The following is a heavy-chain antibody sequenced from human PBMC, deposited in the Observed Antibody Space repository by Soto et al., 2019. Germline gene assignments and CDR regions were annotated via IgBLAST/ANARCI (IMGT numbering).Heavy chain of an antibody. CDR3: AHFSLRESYFDY. CDR2: IYWDDDR. V-gene: IGHV2-5*02. CDR1: GFSLSTSGVG. Sequence: QITLKESGPTLVKPTQTLTLTCTFSGFSLSTSGVGVGWIRQPPGKALECLALIYWDDDRPNNPSLNNRLTITKDPSKNQVVLTMTNTDPVDTATDYCAHFSLRESYFDYWGQGTLVTVSS. J-gene: IGHJ4*02.